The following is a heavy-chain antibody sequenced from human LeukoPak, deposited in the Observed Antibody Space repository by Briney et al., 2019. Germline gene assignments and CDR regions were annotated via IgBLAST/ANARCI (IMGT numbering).Heavy chain of an antibody. J-gene: IGHJ4*02. CDR3: ARDYRADGFLDY. CDR1: GFTFSSYA. CDR2: ISYDGSNK. V-gene: IGHV3-30-3*01. D-gene: IGHD3-16*02. Sequence: LPGGSLRLSCAASGFTFSSYAMHWVRQAPGKGLEWVAVISYDGSNKYYADSVKGRFTISRDNSKNTLYLQMNSLRAEDTAVYYCARDYRADGFLDYWGRGTLVTVSS.